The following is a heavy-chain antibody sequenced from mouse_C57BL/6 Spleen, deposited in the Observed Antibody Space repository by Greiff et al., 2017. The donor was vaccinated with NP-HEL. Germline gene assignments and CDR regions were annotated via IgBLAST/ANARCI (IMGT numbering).Heavy chain of an antibody. V-gene: IGHV1-42*01. CDR2: INPSTGGT. CDR1: GYSFTGYY. J-gene: IGHJ1*03. D-gene: IGHD1-1*01. CDR3: ARSGVTTVVADWYFDV. Sequence: VQLKQSGPELVKPGASVKISCKASGYSFTGYYMNWVKQSPEKSLEWIGEINPSTGGTTYNQKFKAKATLTVDKSSSTAYMQLKSLTSEDSAVYYCARSGVTTVVADWYFDVWGTGTTVTVSS.